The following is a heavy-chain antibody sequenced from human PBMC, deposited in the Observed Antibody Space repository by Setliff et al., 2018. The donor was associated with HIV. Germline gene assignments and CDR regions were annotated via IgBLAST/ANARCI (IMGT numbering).Heavy chain of an antibody. CDR2: IFHAGST. CDR1: GGSISGSSYY. Sequence: SETLSLTCTVSGGSISGSSYYWGWIRQSPEKGLEWIGSIFHAGSTYYNPSLKSRVTLSVDTSENQYSLKLTSLIAADTAVYYCARSLAYCSGGGCSSGNYYYMDVWGKGTTGTV. J-gene: IGHJ6*03. V-gene: IGHV4-39*01. CDR3: ARSLAYCSGGGCSSGNYYYMDV. D-gene: IGHD2-15*01.